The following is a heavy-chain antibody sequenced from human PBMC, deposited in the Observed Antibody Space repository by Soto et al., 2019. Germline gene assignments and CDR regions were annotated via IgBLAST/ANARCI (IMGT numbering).Heavy chain of an antibody. D-gene: IGHD3-3*01. J-gene: IGHJ6*02. V-gene: IGHV3-30-3*01. Sequence: GGCMKISIACSRVTCISYAMHWVRQATCKGLEWVAFISYDGINKYYADSVKGRFTISRDNSKNTLYLEMNSLRAEDTAVYYCARGGFGVAPYYGMDVWGQGTKVPVSS. CDR1: RVTCISYA. CDR3: ARGGFGVAPYYGMDV. CDR2: ISYDGINK.